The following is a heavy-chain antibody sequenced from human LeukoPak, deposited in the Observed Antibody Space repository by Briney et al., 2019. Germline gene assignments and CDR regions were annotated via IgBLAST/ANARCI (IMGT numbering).Heavy chain of an antibody. D-gene: IGHD5-18*01. CDR3: ARGPFRNVDIAMVASRFDP. J-gene: IGHJ5*02. CDR2: INPNSGDT. V-gene: IGHV1-2*02. CDR1: GYTFSGYY. Sequence: ASVKVSCKASGYTFSGYYLHWVRQAPGQGLEWMDWINPNSGDTNYSQKFQGRVTMTKDTSITTAYMELSSLRSDDTALYYCARGPFRNVDIAMVASRFDPWGQGTLVTVSS.